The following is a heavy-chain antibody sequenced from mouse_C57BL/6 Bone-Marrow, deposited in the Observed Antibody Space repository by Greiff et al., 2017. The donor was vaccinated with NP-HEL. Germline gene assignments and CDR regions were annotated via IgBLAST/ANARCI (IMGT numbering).Heavy chain of an antibody. Sequence: EVMLVESGEGLVKPGGSLKLSCAASGFTFSSYAMSWVRQTPEKRLEWVAYISSGGDYIYYADTVKGRFTISRDNARNTLYLQMSSLKSEDTAMYYCTRVYYGSSLWYFDVWGTGTTVTVSS. J-gene: IGHJ1*03. CDR2: ISSGGDYI. V-gene: IGHV5-9-1*02. D-gene: IGHD1-1*01. CDR1: GFTFSSYA. CDR3: TRVYYGSSLWYFDV.